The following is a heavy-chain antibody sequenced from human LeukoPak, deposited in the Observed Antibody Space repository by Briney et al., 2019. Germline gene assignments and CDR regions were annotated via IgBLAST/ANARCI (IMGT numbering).Heavy chain of an antibody. CDR3: ASIMMVRGVRTYYFDY. CDR1: GGSFSGYY. Sequence: PSETLSLTCAVYGGSFSGYYWTWIRQPPGKGLEWIGEINHSGSTNYNPSLKSRVTISVDTSKNQFSLKLSSVTAADTAVYYCASIMMVRGVRTYYFDYWGQGTLVTVSS. V-gene: IGHV4-34*01. D-gene: IGHD3-10*01. J-gene: IGHJ4*02. CDR2: INHSGST.